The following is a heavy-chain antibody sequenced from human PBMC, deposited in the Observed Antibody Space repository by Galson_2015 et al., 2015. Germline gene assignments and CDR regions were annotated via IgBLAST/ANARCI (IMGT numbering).Heavy chain of an antibody. CDR3: ARDQSSSLDYYGMDV. CDR1: GFTFSSYE. D-gene: IGHD6-19*01. Sequence: SLRLSCAASGFTFSSYEMNWVRQAPGKGLEWVSYISSSGSTIYYADSVKGRFTISRDNAKNSLYLQMNSLRAEDTAVYYCARDQSSSLDYYGMDVWGQGTTVTVSS. V-gene: IGHV3-48*03. CDR2: ISSSGSTI. J-gene: IGHJ6*02.